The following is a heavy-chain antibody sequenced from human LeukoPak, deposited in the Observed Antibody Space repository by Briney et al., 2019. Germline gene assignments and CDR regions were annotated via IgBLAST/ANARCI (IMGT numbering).Heavy chain of an antibody. CDR3: ARDVVPPQEMATPFIDY. CDR1: GGTFSSYA. CDR2: IIPILGIA. Sequence: GASVKVSCKASGGTFSSYAISWVRQAPGQGLEWMGRIIPILGIANYAQKFQGRVTITADKSTSTAYMELSSLRSEDTAVYYCARDVVPPQEMATPFIDYWGQGTLVTVSS. J-gene: IGHJ4*02. D-gene: IGHD2-15*01. V-gene: IGHV1-69*04.